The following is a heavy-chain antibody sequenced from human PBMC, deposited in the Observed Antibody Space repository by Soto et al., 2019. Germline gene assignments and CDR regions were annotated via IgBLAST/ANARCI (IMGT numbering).Heavy chain of an antibody. D-gene: IGHD1-1*01. V-gene: IGHV3-33*01. CDR3: ARERELWTFDY. Sequence: GGSLRLSCAASGFTFSSYGMHWVRQAPGKGLEWVAVIWYDGSNKYYVDSVKGRFTISRDNSKNTLYLQMNSLRAEDTAVYYCARERELWTFDYWGQGTLVTVSS. CDR2: IWYDGSNK. J-gene: IGHJ4*02. CDR1: GFTFSSYG.